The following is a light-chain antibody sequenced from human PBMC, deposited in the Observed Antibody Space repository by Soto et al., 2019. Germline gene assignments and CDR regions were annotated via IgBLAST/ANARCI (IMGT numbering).Light chain of an antibody. CDR3: EQYGSSPRT. CDR1: QSVSSIY. J-gene: IGKJ1*01. Sequence: IGLAQSPGALSVSRGERSALCCGASQSVSSIYFAWYQQKRGQDPRLLIYGVSSRDTGIQDRFSGSGSGTDFTLTISRLEPEDSAVYYCEQYGSSPRTFGQGTKVDI. CDR2: GVS. V-gene: IGKV3-20*01.